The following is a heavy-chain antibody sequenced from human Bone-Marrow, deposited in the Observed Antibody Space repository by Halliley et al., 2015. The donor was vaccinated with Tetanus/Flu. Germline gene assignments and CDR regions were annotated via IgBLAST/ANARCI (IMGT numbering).Heavy chain of an antibody. V-gene: IGHV3-30*18. J-gene: IGHJ4*02. CDR3: AKGGDGSISIDY. CDR2: TSLDGSNK. D-gene: IGHD3-10*01. CDR1: GFTFSSYG. Sequence: SLRLSCAASGFTFSSYGMHWVRQAPGKGLEWVAVTSLDGSNKNYGDSVKGRFTISRDNSKNRVYLQMDSLRGEDTAVYYCAKGGDGSISIDYWGQGTLVTVSS.